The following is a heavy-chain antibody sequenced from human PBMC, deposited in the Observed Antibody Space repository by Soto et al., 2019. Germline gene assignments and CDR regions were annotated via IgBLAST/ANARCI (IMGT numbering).Heavy chain of an antibody. Sequence: QVQLQESGPGLVKPSETLSLTCTVSGASISSYYWNWIRQPPGKGLEWIGYISYSGSTNYRPSLTSRVTISVDTSKNQFSLKLSSVTAADTAVYYCARAAYNVDYWGQGTLVTVFS. J-gene: IGHJ4*02. CDR2: ISYSGST. CDR3: ARAAYNVDY. D-gene: IGHD1-1*01. CDR1: GASISSYY. V-gene: IGHV4-59*01.